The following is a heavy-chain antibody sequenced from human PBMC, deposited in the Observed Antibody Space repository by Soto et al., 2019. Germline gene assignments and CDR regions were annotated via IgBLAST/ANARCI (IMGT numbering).Heavy chain of an antibody. Sequence: QVQLQESGPGLVKPSETLSLTCTVSNGSISNFYWNRIRQSAGKGLEWIGRIHGSGSATYNPSLRSRVTMSVDTSKNQFSLKVNSVTGADTAVYYCARSSHKESWFDPWGQGTLVTVSS. CDR3: ARSSHKESWFDP. J-gene: IGHJ5*02. V-gene: IGHV4-4*07. D-gene: IGHD6-13*01. CDR1: NGSISNFY. CDR2: IHGSGSA.